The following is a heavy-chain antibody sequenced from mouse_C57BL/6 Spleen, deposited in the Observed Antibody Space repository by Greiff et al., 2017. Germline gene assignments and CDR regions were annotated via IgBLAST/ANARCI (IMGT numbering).Heavy chain of an antibody. CDR1: GFNIKDYY. CDR2: IDPEDGET. V-gene: IGHV14-2*01. D-gene: IGHD1-1*01. Sequence: EVKLQESGAELVKPGASVKLSCTASGFNIKDYYMHWVKQRTEQGLEWIGRIDPEDGETKYAPKFQGKATITADTSSNTAYLQLSSLTSEDTAVYYCASYYYGSSSHWYFDVWGTGTTVTVSS. CDR3: ASYYYGSSSHWYFDV. J-gene: IGHJ1*03.